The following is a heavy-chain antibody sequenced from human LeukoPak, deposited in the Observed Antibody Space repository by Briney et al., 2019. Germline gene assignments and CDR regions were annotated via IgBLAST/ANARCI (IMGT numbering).Heavy chain of an antibody. V-gene: IGHV4-59*01. Sequence: SETLSLTCTVSGGSINGYYWSWIRQPPGRGLEWIGYVYYSGSTNYNPSLKSRVTISLDTSKKQFSLKLGSVTAADTAVYYCARSTWGYAFDIWDQGTMNTVSS. CDR1: GGSINGYY. CDR3: ARSTWGYAFDI. D-gene: IGHD7-27*01. CDR2: VYYSGST. J-gene: IGHJ3*02.